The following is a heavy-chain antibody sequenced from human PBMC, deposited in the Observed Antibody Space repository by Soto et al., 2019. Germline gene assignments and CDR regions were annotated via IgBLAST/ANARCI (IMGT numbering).Heavy chain of an antibody. CDR3: ARDSEITFDY. Sequence: PVGSLRLSCAASGFTFSSYGMHWVRQAPGKGLEWVAVIWYDGSNKYYADSVKGRFTISRENSKNTLYLQMNSLRAEDTAVYYCARDSEITFDYWGQGTLVTVSS. V-gene: IGHV3-33*01. CDR2: IWYDGSNK. J-gene: IGHJ4*02. D-gene: IGHD3-10*01. CDR1: GFTFSSYG.